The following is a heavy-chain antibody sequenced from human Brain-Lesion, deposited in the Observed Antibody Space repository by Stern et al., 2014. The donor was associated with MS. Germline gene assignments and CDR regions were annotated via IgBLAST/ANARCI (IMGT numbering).Heavy chain of an antibody. V-gene: IGHV4-39*01. D-gene: IGHD1-26*01. CDR1: GGSISSSTYY. CDR3: ARHDSVPRPSQLYSARDRGPGYFDY. CDR2: IYYSGFT. J-gene: IGHJ4*02. Sequence: QLVESGPGLVKPSETLSLTCTVSGGSISSSTYYWARIRQPPGKGLEWIGNIYYSGFTYYNPSLKSRVTISVDMSKNQFSLKLSSVTAADTAIYYCARHDSVPRPSQLYSARDRGPGYFDYWGQGTLVTVSS.